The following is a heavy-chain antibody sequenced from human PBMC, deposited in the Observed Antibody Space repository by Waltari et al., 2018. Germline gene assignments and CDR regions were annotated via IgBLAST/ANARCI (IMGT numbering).Heavy chain of an antibody. CDR2: ISYDGSNK. Sequence: QVQLVEAGGGVVQPGRSLRLSCAASGFTFSSYAMHWVRQAPGQGLEWVSVISYDGSNKYYADSVKGRFTISRDNSKNTLYLQMNSLRAEDTAVYYCARDGLGGHFDYWGQGTLVTVSS. J-gene: IGHJ4*02. CDR1: GFTFSSYA. D-gene: IGHD7-27*01. CDR3: ARDGLGGHFDY. V-gene: IGHV3-30-3*01.